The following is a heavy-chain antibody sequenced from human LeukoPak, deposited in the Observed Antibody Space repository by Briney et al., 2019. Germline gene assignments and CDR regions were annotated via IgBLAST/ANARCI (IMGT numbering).Heavy chain of an antibody. CDR3: ARGLMSTVITALGY. Sequence: PGGSLRLSCAASGFTFSSYAMHWVRQAPGKGLEWVSCISSGSALIYYADSVQGRFTISRDNAKNSLYLQMNSLRDEDTAVYYCARGLMSTVITALGYWGQGTLVTVSA. CDR1: GFTFSSYA. CDR2: ISSGSALI. J-gene: IGHJ4*02. V-gene: IGHV3-48*02. D-gene: IGHD4-23*01.